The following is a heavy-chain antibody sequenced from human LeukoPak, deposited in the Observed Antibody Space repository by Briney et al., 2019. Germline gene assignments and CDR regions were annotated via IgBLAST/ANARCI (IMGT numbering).Heavy chain of an antibody. V-gene: IGHV4-4*09. Sequence: SETLSLTCTVSGGSISSYYWSWIRQPPGKGLEWIGYIYTSGSTSYNPSLKSRVTISVDTSKNQFSLKLSSVTAADTAVYYCARHASYCSGGSCHSGYFDYWGQGTLVTVSS. CDR2: IYTSGST. CDR1: GGSISSYY. J-gene: IGHJ4*02. CDR3: ARHASYCSGGSCHSGYFDY. D-gene: IGHD2-15*01.